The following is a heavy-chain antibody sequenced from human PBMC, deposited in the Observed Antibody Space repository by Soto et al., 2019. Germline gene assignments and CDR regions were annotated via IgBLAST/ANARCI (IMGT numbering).Heavy chain of an antibody. CDR1: GFTVRNNY. D-gene: IGHD5-12*01. CDR3: ASDEQINSCFVKQGNYYNLRMYV. J-gene: IGHJ6*02. Sequence: EVQLVESGGGLVQPGGSLRLSCAASGFTVRNNYMSWVRQAPGKGLEWVSIIYSGGSTYYPDSVKGRFTVSRDNSKNTLYLQMNTLRADDTSVYYCASDEQINSCFVKQGNYYNLRMYVWGQGTMVTVSS. CDR2: IYSGGST. V-gene: IGHV3-66*01.